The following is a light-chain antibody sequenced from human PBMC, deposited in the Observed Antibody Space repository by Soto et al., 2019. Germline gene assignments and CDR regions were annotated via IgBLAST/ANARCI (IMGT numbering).Light chain of an antibody. V-gene: IGKV3-11*01. J-gene: IGKJ1*01. CDR3: QQRSNWPWT. CDR2: GAS. CDR1: QSVSRY. Sequence: VLTQSPATRYLSPGERATLSCRASQSVSRYLAWYQQKPGQAPRLLIFGASNRATGIPARFSVSGSGTDCTLTISRLQHEDGSVYYGQQRSNWPWTFCQGTKVDI.